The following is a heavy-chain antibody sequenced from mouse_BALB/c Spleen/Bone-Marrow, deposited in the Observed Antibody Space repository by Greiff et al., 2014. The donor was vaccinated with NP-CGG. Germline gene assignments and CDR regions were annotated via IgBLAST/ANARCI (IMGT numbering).Heavy chain of an antibody. J-gene: IGHJ1*01. Sequence: EVNVVESGGGLVQPGGSRKLSCAASGFTFSTFGMHWVRQPPEKGLEWVAYISSGNTAIFYADTLKGRFTISRDNPENTLFLQMTSLRSEDTAMYYCARGGNWDDFDVWGAGTTVTVSS. CDR1: GFTFSTFG. CDR3: ARGGNWDDFDV. D-gene: IGHD4-1*01. V-gene: IGHV5-17*02. CDR2: ISSGNTAI.